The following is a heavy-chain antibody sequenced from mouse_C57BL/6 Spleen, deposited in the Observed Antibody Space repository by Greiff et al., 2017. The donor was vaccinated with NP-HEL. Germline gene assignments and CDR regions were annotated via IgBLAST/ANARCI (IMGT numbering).Heavy chain of an antibody. CDR3: ARLAYGSTYYFDY. J-gene: IGHJ2*01. Sequence: VQLQQSGAELVRPGTSVKMSCKASGYTFTNYWIGWAKQRPGHGLAWIGDIYPGGGYTNYNEKFKGKATLTADKSSSTAYMQFSSLTSEDSAIYYWARLAYGSTYYFDYWGQGTTLTVSS. D-gene: IGHD1-1*01. CDR2: IYPGGGYT. V-gene: IGHV1-63*01. CDR1: GYTFTNYW.